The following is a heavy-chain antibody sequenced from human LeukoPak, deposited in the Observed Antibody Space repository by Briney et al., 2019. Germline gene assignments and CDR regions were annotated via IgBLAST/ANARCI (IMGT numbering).Heavy chain of an antibody. CDR1: GYTFTSYG. D-gene: IGHD2-21*01. V-gene: IGHV1-18*01. CDR3: ARPLPDCGGDCYLIDP. J-gene: IGHJ5*02. Sequence: SVKVSCKASGYTFTSYGIRWVRQAPGQGLEWMGWISAYNGNTNYAQKLQGRVTMTTDTSTSTAYMELRSLRSDDTAVYYCARPLPDCGGDCYLIDPWGQGTLVTVSS. CDR2: ISAYNGNT.